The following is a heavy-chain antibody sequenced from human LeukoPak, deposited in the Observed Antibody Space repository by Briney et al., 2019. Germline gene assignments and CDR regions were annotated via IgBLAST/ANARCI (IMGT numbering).Heavy chain of an antibody. CDR1: GFTLSSYA. CDR2: ISKNGGNT. Sequence: PGGSLRLSCAASGFTLSSYAMNWVRQAPGKGLEWVSGISKNGGNTYYADFVQGRFTISRDNSKNTLYLQMNSLRAEDTAVYYCAKDLRTGLVVIGFDYWGQGTLVTVSS. J-gene: IGHJ4*02. D-gene: IGHD3-22*01. CDR3: AKDLRTGLVVIGFDY. V-gene: IGHV3-23*01.